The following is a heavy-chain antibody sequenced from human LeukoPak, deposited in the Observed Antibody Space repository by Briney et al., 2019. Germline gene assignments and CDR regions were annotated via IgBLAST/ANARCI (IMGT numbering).Heavy chain of an antibody. CDR3: AELGITMIGGV. CDR2: ISSSGSTI. Sequence: GGSLRLSCAASGFTFSSYEMYWVRQAPGKGLEWVSYISSSGSTIYYADSVKGRFTISRDNAKNSLYLQMNSLRAEDTAVYYCAELGITMIGGVWGKGTTVTLSS. CDR1: GFTFSSYE. V-gene: IGHV3-48*03. D-gene: IGHD3-10*02. J-gene: IGHJ6*04.